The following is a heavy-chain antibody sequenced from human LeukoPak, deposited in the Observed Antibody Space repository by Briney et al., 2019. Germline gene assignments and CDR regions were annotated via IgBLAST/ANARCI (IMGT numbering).Heavy chain of an antibody. J-gene: IGHJ4*02. CDR2: ISSSGSII. V-gene: IGHV3-48*03. Sequence: GGSLRLSCAASGFTFSSYEMNWVRQAPGKGLEWVSYISSSGSIIYYADSVKGRFTISRDNAKNSLYLQMNSLRDEDTAVYYCARDEGGVGHHFDYWGQGTLVTVSS. CDR1: GFTFSSYE. D-gene: IGHD1-26*01. CDR3: ARDEGGVGHHFDY.